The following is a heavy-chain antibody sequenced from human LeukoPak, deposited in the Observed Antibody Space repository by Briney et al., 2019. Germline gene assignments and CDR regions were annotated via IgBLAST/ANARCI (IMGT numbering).Heavy chain of an antibody. CDR2: ISGSGGST. CDR1: GFTFSSYA. Sequence: GGSLRLSCAASGFTFSSYAMSWVRQAPGKGLEWVSAISGSGGSTYYADSVKGRFTISRDNSKNTLYLQMNSLIAEDTAVYYCAKDLILHPRYGSGSYPPYYFDYWGQGTLVTVSS. CDR3: AKDLILHPRYGSGSYPPYYFDY. D-gene: IGHD3-10*01. V-gene: IGHV3-23*01. J-gene: IGHJ4*02.